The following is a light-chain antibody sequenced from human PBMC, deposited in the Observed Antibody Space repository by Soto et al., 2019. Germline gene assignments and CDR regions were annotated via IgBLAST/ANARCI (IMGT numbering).Light chain of an antibody. Sequence: EIGLTKSPAALSLSPRESASVSCRGSQSVRSHLVWYQQKPGQAPRVLIYEASNRATGIPARFSGSGSGTDFTLTISSLESEDFAVYFCQQRVNRVSFGGGTKVDI. J-gene: IGKJ4*01. CDR2: EAS. V-gene: IGKV3-11*01. CDR3: QQRVNRVS. CDR1: QSVRSH.